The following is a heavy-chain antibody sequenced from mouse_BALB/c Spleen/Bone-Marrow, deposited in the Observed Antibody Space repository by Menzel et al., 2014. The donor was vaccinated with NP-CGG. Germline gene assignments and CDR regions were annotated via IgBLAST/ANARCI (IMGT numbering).Heavy chain of an antibody. CDR3: ARSRDYGSSYYAMDY. V-gene: IGHV14-3*02. CDR2: IDPANGNT. J-gene: IGHJ4*01. D-gene: IGHD1-1*01. Sequence: AQLKESGAELVKPGASVKLSCTASGFNIKDTYMHWVKQRPEQGLEWIGRIDPANGNTKYDPKFQGKATITADTSSNTAYLQLSSLTSEDTAVYYCARSRDYGSSYYAMDYWGQGTPVTVSS. CDR1: GFNIKDTY.